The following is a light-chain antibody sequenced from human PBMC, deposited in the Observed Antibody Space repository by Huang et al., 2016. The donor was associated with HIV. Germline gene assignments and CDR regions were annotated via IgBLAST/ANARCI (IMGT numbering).Light chain of an antibody. CDR2: SSS. CDR3: QQYGSSPWT. J-gene: IGKJ1*01. Sequence: EIVLMLSPGSLSLSPGEGATLSCRASQSVNNNYLAWYKQKPGQAPRHLIFSSSNRASGIPDRFGGSVSGTDFTLTIRSLEPEDFVMYYCQQYGSSPWTFGQGTKVEVK. CDR1: QSVNNNY. V-gene: IGKV3-20*01.